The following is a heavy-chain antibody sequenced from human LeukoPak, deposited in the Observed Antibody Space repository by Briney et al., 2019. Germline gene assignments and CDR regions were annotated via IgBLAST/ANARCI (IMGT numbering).Heavy chain of an antibody. D-gene: IGHD3-22*01. CDR3: ARALKYYDSSGYYFHYFDY. J-gene: IGHJ4*02. V-gene: IGHV1-2*02. Sequence: ASVKVSCKASGYTFTSYYMHWVRQAPGQGLEWMGWINPNSGGTNYAQKFQGRATMTRDTSISTAYMELSRLRSDDTAVYYCARALKYYDSSGYYFHYFDYWGQGTLVTVSS. CDR1: GYTFTSYY. CDR2: INPNSGGT.